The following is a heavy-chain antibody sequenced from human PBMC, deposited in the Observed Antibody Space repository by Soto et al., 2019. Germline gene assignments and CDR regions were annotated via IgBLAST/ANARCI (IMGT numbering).Heavy chain of an antibody. D-gene: IGHD3-10*01. CDR3: ARYRFGDRIGWFDP. CDR2: IYYSGST. CDR1: GGSISSSSYY. J-gene: IGHJ5*02. V-gene: IGHV4-39*01. Sequence: SETLSLTFTVSGGSISSSSYYWGWIRQPPGKGLEWIGSIYYSGSTYYNPSLKSRVTISVDTSKNQFSLKLSSVTAADTAVYYCARYRFGDRIGWFDPWGQGTLVTVS.